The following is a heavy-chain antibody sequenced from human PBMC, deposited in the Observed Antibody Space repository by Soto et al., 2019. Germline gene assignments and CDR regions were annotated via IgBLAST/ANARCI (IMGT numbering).Heavy chain of an antibody. V-gene: IGHV4-59*01. CDR3: ARDGRYYYDSSAHPYFDY. D-gene: IGHD3-22*01. Sequence: SETLSLTCTVSGGSISSYYWSWIRQPPGKGLEWIGYIYYSGSTNYNPSLKSRVTISVDTSKNQFSLELSSVTAADTAVYYCARDGRYYYDSSAHPYFDYWGQGTLVTVSS. J-gene: IGHJ4*02. CDR1: GGSISSYY. CDR2: IYYSGST.